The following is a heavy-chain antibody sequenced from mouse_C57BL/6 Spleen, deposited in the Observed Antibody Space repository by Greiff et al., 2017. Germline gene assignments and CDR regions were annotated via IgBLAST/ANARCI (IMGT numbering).Heavy chain of an antibody. J-gene: IGHJ2*01. CDR3: ARGDDYDGVDY. CDR2: INPYNGDT. CDR1: GYSFTGYF. D-gene: IGHD2-4*01. V-gene: IGHV1-20*01. Sequence: EVQLQQSGPELVKPGDSVKISCKASGYSFTGYFMNWVMQSHGKSLEWIGRINPYNGDTFYNQKFKGKATLTVDKSSSTAHMELRSLTSEDSAVXYCARGDDYDGVDYWGQGTTLTVSS.